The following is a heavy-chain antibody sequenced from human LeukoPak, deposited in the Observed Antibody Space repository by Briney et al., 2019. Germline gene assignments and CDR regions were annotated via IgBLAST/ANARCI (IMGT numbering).Heavy chain of an antibody. Sequence: GRSLRLSCAASGFTFSSYAMHWVRQAPGKGLEWVAVISYDGSTKYYADSVKGRSTISRDNSKNTLYLQMDSLRIEDTAVYYCARDREKLWSFDYWGQGTLVTVSS. V-gene: IGHV3-30-3*01. D-gene: IGHD5-18*01. CDR3: ARDREKLWSFDY. J-gene: IGHJ4*02. CDR2: ISYDGSTK. CDR1: GFTFSSYA.